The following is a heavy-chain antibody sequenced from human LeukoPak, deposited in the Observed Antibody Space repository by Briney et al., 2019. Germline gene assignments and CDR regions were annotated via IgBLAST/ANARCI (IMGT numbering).Heavy chain of an antibody. V-gene: IGHV4-34*01. D-gene: IGHD4-23*01. CDR3: AGGYRWPATGPFQH. Sequence: PSETLSLTCAVYGGSFSGYYWSWIRQPPGKGLEWIGEINHSGSTNYNPSLKSRVTISVDTSKNQFSLKLSSVTAADTAVYYCAGGYRWPATGPFQHWGQGTLVTVSS. J-gene: IGHJ1*01. CDR2: INHSGST. CDR1: GGSFSGYY.